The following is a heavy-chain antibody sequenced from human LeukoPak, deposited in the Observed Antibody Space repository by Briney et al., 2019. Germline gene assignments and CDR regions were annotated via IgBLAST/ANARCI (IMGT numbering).Heavy chain of an antibody. V-gene: IGHV3-21*01. Sequence: PGGSLRLSCAASGFTFSSYSMNWVRQAPGKGLEWVSAISGSGGSTYYADSVKGRFTISRDNAKNSLYLQMNSLRAEDTTVYYCAREVLGLDYGDPGYYYYMDVWGKGTTVTVSS. D-gene: IGHD4-17*01. CDR3: AREVLGLDYGDPGYYYYMDV. CDR1: GFTFSSYS. CDR2: ISGSGGST. J-gene: IGHJ6*03.